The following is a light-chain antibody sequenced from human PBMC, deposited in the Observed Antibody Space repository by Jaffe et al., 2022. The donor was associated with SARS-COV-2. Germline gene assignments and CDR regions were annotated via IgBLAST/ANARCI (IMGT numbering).Light chain of an antibody. CDR2: DVS. CDR3: DSYTSSNSRV. V-gene: IGLV2-14*03. Sequence: QSALTQPASVSGSPGQSITISCTGTSSDVGGYNYVSWHQQHPGKAPKLIIYDVSNRPSGVSNRFSGSKSGNTASLTISGLQAEDEADYYCDSYTSSNSRVFGGGTKLTVL. CDR1: SSDVGGYNY. J-gene: IGLJ3*02.